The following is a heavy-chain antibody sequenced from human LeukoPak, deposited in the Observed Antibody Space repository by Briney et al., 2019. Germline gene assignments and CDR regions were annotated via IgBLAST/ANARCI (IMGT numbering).Heavy chain of an antibody. V-gene: IGHV4-4*07. D-gene: IGHD3-16*02. CDR2: IYTSGST. CDR3: ARHSGYYDYVWGSYRPNWFDP. Sequence: PSETLSLTCTVSGGSISSYYWSWIRQPAGKGLEWIGRIYTSGSTNYNPSLKSRVTMSVDTSKNQFSLKLSSVTAADTAVYYCARHSGYYDYVWGSYRPNWFDPWGQGTLVTVSS. J-gene: IGHJ5*02. CDR1: GGSISSYY.